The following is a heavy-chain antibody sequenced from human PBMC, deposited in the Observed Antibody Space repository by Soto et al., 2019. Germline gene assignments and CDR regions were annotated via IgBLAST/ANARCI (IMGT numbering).Heavy chain of an antibody. CDR1: GYTFTTYG. D-gene: IGHD3-10*01. CDR2: ISAYNGNT. Sequence: QVQLVQSGAEVRKPGASVKVSCKASGYTFTTYGITWVRQAPGQGLEWMGWISAYNGNTNYAQKLQGRATMTTDTSTSTAYMELRSLRSDDTAVYYCAREIVGELSPNWFDPWGQGTLVTVSS. J-gene: IGHJ5*02. V-gene: IGHV1-18*01. CDR3: AREIVGELSPNWFDP.